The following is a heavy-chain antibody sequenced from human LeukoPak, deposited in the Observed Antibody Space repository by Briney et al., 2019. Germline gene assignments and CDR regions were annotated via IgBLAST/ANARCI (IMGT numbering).Heavy chain of an antibody. V-gene: IGHV3-11*05. Sequence: PGGSLRLSCAASGFTFSDYYMSWIRQAPGKGLEWVSYISSSSSYTNYADSVKGGFTISRDNAKNSLYLQMNSLRAEDTAVYYCARDVESMVGVGVWGQGTLVTVSS. CDR2: ISSSSSYT. CDR3: ARDVESMVGVGV. J-gene: IGHJ4*02. CDR1: GFTFSDYY. D-gene: IGHD3-10*01.